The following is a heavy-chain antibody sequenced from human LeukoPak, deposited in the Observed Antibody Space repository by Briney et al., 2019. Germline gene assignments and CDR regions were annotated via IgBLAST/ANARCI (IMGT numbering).Heavy chain of an antibody. J-gene: IGHJ3*02. CDR2: IYHSGST. CDR1: GGSISSSNW. Sequence: SGTLSFTCAVSGGSISSSNWWSWVRQPPGKGLEWIGEIYHSGSTNYNPSLKSRVTISVDKSKNQFSLKLSSVTAADTAVYYCARGGRGMYSYGPTDAFDIWGQGTMVTVSS. V-gene: IGHV4-4*02. D-gene: IGHD5-18*01. CDR3: ARGGRGMYSYGPTDAFDI.